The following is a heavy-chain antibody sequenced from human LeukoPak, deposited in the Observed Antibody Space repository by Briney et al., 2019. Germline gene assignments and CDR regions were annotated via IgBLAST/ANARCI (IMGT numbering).Heavy chain of an antibody. CDR3: ARLLNIFNWFDP. V-gene: IGHV1-2*02. CDR1: GYTFTGYY. J-gene: IGHJ5*02. D-gene: IGHD2/OR15-2a*01. Sequence: ASVKVSCKASGYTFTGYYMHWVRQAPGQGLEWMGWINPNSGGTNYAQKFQGRVTMTRDTSISTAYMELSRLRSDDTAVYYCARLLNIFNWFDPWGQGTLVTVSS. CDR2: INPNSGGT.